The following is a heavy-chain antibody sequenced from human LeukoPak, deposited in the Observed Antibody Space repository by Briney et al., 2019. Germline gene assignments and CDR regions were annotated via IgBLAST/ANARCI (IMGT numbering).Heavy chain of an antibody. CDR3: AKDSEFGEPHRMDV. J-gene: IGHJ6*02. CDR2: ISGSGGST. D-gene: IGHD3-10*01. Sequence: GGSLRLSCAASGFTFSNNAMSWARQAPGKGLEWVSAISGSGGSTHYADSVKGRFTISRDNSKNTLYLQMNSLRAEDTAVYYCAKDSEFGEPHRMDVWGQGTTVTVSS. V-gene: IGHV3-23*01. CDR1: GFTFSNNA.